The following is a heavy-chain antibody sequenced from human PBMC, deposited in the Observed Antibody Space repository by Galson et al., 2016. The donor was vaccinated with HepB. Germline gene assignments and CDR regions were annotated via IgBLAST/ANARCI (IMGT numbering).Heavy chain of an antibody. CDR3: AKDRKLWVYYYDDSGPGALDY. CDR2: ISYDGGNK. V-gene: IGHV3-30*18. Sequence: SLRLSCAASGFTFSTYGMHWVRQAPGKGLEWVAVISYDGGNKYYADSVKGRFTISRDDSKNTLYLQMNSLRAGDTAVYYCAKDRKLWVYYYDDSGPGALDYWGQGTLVTVSS. D-gene: IGHD3-22*01. CDR1: GFTFSTYG. J-gene: IGHJ4*02.